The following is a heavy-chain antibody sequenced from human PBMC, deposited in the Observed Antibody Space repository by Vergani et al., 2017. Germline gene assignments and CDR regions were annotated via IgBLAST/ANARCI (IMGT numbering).Heavy chain of an antibody. CDR2: INPNSGGT. Sequence: QVQLVQSGAEVKKPGASVKVSCKASGYTFTGYYMHWVRQAPGQGLEWMGWINPNSGGTNYAQKFQGRVTMTRDTSIRTAYMELSRLRSDDTAVYYCARGELLWFGVSTDDAFDIWGQGTMVTVSS. D-gene: IGHD3-10*01. J-gene: IGHJ3*02. CDR3: ARGELLWFGVSTDDAFDI. V-gene: IGHV1-2*02. CDR1: GYTFTGYY.